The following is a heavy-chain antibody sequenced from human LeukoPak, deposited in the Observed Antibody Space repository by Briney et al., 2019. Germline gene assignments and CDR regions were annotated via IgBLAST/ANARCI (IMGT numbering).Heavy chain of an antibody. Sequence: PGGSLRLSCAASGFTFSSYSMNWVRQAPGKGLEWVSSISSSSSYIYYADSVKGRFTISRDNAKNSLYLQMNSLRAEDTAAYYCARRHDYSNYPDYWGQGTLVTVSS. D-gene: IGHD4-11*01. CDR3: ARRHDYSNYPDY. CDR2: ISSSSSYI. J-gene: IGHJ4*02. CDR1: GFTFSSYS. V-gene: IGHV3-21*01.